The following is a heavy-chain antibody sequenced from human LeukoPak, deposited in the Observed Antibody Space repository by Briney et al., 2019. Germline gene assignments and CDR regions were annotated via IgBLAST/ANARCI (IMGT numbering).Heavy chain of an antibody. J-gene: IGHJ6*02. CDR2: MNPNSGNT. CDR3: ARGPSSSWRLYYYYYGMDV. CDR1: GYTFTSYD. V-gene: IGHV1-8*01. D-gene: IGHD6-13*01. Sequence: ASVKVSCKASGYTFTSYDINWVRQATGQGLEWMGWMNPNSGNTGYAQKFQGRVTMTRNTSISTAYMELSSLRSEDTAVYYCARGPSSSWRLYYYYYGMDVWGQGTTVTVSS.